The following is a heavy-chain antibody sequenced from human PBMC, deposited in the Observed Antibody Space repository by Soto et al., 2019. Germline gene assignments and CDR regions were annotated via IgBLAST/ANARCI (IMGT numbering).Heavy chain of an antibody. Sequence: GGSLKISLKGFGYSFSRYWVGWVGPIPRERPEGVGVIYPGDSDTRYSPSFQGQVTISADKSISTAYLQWSSLKASDTAMYYCARVTEYCSSTSCYASDYYYYMDVWGKGTTVTVSS. J-gene: IGHJ6*03. CDR3: ARVTEYCSSTSCYASDYYYYMDV. CDR2: IYPGDSDT. D-gene: IGHD2-2*01. V-gene: IGHV5-51*01. CDR1: GYSFSRYW.